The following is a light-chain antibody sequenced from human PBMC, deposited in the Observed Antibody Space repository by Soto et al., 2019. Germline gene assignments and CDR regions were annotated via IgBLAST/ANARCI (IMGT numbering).Light chain of an antibody. Sequence: QLVLTQPPSASGTPGQRVTISCSGSSYNIGSNTVNWYQQLPGTAPKLVIYSNNQRPSGVPDRFSGSKSGTSASLAISGLQSEDEADYYCVAWDDSLNGYVVFGGGTKLTVL. J-gene: IGLJ2*01. CDR3: VAWDDSLNGYVV. V-gene: IGLV1-44*01. CDR1: SYNIGSNT. CDR2: SNN.